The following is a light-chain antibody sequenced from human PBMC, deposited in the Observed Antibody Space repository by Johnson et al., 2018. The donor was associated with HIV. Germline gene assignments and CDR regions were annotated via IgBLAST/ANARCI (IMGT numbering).Light chain of an antibody. V-gene: IGLV1-51*02. CDR3: GTWNLSLNIEYA. J-gene: IGLJ1*01. Sequence: VLTQPPSVSAAPGQKVTISCSGSSSNIGNNFVSWYQQLPGTAPKLLIYEDNKRPSGIPDRFSGSKSGTSATLGITGLQPGDEADYYCGTWNLSLNIEYAFRTGTKVTVL. CDR2: EDN. CDR1: SSNIGNNF.